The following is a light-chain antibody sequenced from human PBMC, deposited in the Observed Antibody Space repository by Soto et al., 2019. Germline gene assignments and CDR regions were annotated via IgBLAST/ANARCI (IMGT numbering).Light chain of an antibody. J-gene: IGLJ1*01. CDR3: SSYTTSNTRQIV. Sequence: QSVLTQPASVSGSPGQSITISCTGTSSDVGGYNYVSWYQHHPGKAPKLMIFDVSNRPSGVSNRFSGYKSGNTASLTMSGLQPEFEADYYCSSYTTSNTRQIVFGTGTKVTVL. CDR2: DVS. V-gene: IGLV2-14*03. CDR1: SSDVGGYNY.